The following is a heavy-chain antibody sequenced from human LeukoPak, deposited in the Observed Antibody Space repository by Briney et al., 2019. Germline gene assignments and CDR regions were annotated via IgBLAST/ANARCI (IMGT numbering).Heavy chain of an antibody. CDR3: ARVLYYDILTGQGLNAFDI. Sequence: ASVKVSCKASGYTFTSYAMHWVRQAPGQRLEWMGWINAGNGNTKYSQKFQGRVTITRDTSASTAYMELSSLRSEDTAVYYCARVLYYDILTGQGLNAFDIWGQGTMVTVSS. D-gene: IGHD3-9*01. V-gene: IGHV1-3*01. CDR2: INAGNGNT. J-gene: IGHJ3*02. CDR1: GYTFTSYA.